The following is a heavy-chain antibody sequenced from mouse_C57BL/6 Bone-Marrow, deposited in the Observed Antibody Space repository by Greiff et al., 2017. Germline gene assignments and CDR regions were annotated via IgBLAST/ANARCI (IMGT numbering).Heavy chain of an antibody. V-gene: IGHV5-12*01. CDR1: GFTFSDYY. D-gene: IGHD1-1*01. J-gene: IGHJ1*03. Sequence: EVQGVESGGGLVQPGGSLKLSCAASGFTFSDYYMYWVRQTPEKRLEWVAYIMNGGGSTYSPDTVKGRFTISRDNAKNTLYLQMRRLKSEDTDMYYCARQAVVGGYCDVWGTGTTVTVAS. CDR3: ARQAVVGGYCDV. CDR2: IMNGGGST.